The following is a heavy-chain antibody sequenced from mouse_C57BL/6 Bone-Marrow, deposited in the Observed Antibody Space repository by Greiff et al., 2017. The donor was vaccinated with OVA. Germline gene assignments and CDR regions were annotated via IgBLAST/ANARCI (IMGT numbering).Heavy chain of an antibody. CDR2: INPSNGGT. CDR3: AIASSGLAWFAY. Sequence: VQLQQPGTELVKPGASVKLSCKASGYTFTSYWMHWVKQRPGQGLEWIGNINPSNGGTNYNEKFKSKTTLTVDKSSSTAYMKLSSLTSEASAVYYCAIASSGLAWFAYWGQGTLVTVSA. V-gene: IGHV1-53*01. CDR1: GYTFTSYW. J-gene: IGHJ3*01. D-gene: IGHD3-2*02.